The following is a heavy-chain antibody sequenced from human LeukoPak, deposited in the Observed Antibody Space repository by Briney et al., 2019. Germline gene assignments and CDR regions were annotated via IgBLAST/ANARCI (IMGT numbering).Heavy chain of an antibody. Sequence: SETLSLTCTVSGGSISSSSYYWGWIRQPPGKGLEWIGNIYYSGSTYYNPSLESRVTMSLDTSKNQFSLKVTSVTAADTAVYYCARELGGSGSSSHWGQGTLVTVSS. D-gene: IGHD3-10*01. CDR3: ARELGGSGSSSH. V-gene: IGHV4-39*07. CDR2: IYYSGST. CDR1: GGSISSSSYY. J-gene: IGHJ1*01.